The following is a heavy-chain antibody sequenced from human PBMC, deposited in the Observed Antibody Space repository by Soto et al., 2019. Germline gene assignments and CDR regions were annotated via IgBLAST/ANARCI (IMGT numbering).Heavy chain of an antibody. V-gene: IGHV4-59*08. CDR3: ARHGGGDLRFDY. D-gene: IGHD4-17*01. Sequence: QVHLQESGPGLVKPSETLSLTCTVSSGSISSYYWSWIRQPPGKGLEWIGYIYSSGSTNYNTSLKSPVTQSVDTSKNHFSLKMGSVTAADTAVYYCARHGGGDLRFDYWGQGTLVTVSS. CDR1: SGSISSYY. J-gene: IGHJ4*02. CDR2: IYSSGST.